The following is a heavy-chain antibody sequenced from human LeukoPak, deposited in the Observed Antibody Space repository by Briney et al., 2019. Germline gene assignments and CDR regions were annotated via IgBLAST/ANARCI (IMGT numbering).Heavy chain of an antibody. Sequence: SETLSLTCAVSGGSISSDSYYWGWIRQHPGKGLEWIGSIYYSGSTYYNPSLKSRLTISKDTSKNQFSLKLSSVTAADTAVYFCASSRNVDQFDIWGQGTMVTVSS. J-gene: IGHJ3*02. CDR1: GGSISSDSYY. CDR2: IYYSGST. D-gene: IGHD3/OR15-3a*01. V-gene: IGHV4-31*11. CDR3: ASSRNVDQFDI.